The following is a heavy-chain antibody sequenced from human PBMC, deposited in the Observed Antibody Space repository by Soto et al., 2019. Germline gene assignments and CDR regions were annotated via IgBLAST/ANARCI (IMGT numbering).Heavy chain of an antibody. V-gene: IGHV1-69*13. CDR3: ARDLKQQLVPPYYGMDV. Sequence: SVKVSCKASGGTFSSYAISWVRQAPGQGLEWMGGIIPIFGTANYAQKFQGRVTITADESTSTAYMELSSLRSEDTAVYYCARDLKQQLVPPYYGMDVWGQGTTVTVSS. J-gene: IGHJ6*02. D-gene: IGHD6-13*01. CDR1: GGTFSSYA. CDR2: IIPIFGTA.